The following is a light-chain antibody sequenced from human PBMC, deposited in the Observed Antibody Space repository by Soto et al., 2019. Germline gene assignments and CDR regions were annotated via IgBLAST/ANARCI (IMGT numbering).Light chain of an antibody. Sequence: EIGLTQPPGTLPLSPGERGTLACSASQTVSSNFLAWYQQKPGQTPRLLIFDASTRATGIPDRFTGSGSGTDFTLTISRLEPEDFAVYYCQCYGDPSQTFGQGTKVDI. CDR3: QCYGDPSQT. CDR1: QTVSSNF. J-gene: IGKJ1*01. CDR2: DAS. V-gene: IGKV3-20*01.